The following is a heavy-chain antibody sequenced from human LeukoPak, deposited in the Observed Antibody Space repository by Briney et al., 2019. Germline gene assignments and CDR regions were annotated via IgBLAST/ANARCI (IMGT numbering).Heavy chain of an antibody. CDR3: ARDSSKTAMMYFDY. CDR2: IIPIFGTA. D-gene: IGHD5-18*01. J-gene: IGHJ4*02. V-gene: IGHV1-69*06. CDR1: GGTFSSYA. Sequence: VASVKVSCKASGGTFSSYAISWVRQAPGQGLEWMGGIIPIFGTANYAQKFQGRVTITADKSTSTAYMELSSLRSEDTAVYYCARDSSKTAMMYFDYWGQGTLVTVSS.